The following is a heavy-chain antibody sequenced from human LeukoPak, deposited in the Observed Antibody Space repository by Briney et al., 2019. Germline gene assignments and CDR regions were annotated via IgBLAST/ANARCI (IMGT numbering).Heavy chain of an antibody. CDR3: AAITMVRGVEAFDI. V-gene: IGHV1-8*01. CDR1: GCTFTSYD. D-gene: IGHD3-10*01. CDR2: MNPNSGNT. Sequence: ASVKVSCKASGCTFTSYDINWVRQATRQGLEWMGWMNPNSGNTGYAQKFQGRVTMTRNTSISTAYMELSSLRSEDTAVYYCAAITMVRGVEAFDIWGQGTMVTVSS. J-gene: IGHJ3*02.